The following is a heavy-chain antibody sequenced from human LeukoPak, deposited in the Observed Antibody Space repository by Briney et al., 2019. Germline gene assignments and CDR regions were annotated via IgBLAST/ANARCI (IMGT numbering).Heavy chain of an antibody. Sequence: PGGSLRLSCAASGFTFSNYGMHWVRQAPGKGLEWVAVISYDGSSKYYADSVKGRFTISRGNSKNTLYLQMNSLRAEDTAVYYCAREWDQGYYDSSGYWLSYGMDVWGQGTTVTVSS. V-gene: IGHV3-30*19. CDR2: ISYDGSSK. D-gene: IGHD3-22*01. CDR3: AREWDQGYYDSSGYWLSYGMDV. J-gene: IGHJ6*02. CDR1: GFTFSNYG.